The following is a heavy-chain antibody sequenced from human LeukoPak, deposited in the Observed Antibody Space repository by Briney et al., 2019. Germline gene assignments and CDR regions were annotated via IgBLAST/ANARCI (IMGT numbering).Heavy chain of an antibody. V-gene: IGHV3-53*01. CDR2: IYSGTI. J-gene: IGHJ4*02. CDR1: GFTVSSNS. Sequence: GGSLRLSCTVSGFTVSSNSMSWVRQAPGKGLEWASFIYSGTIHYSDSVKGRFTISRDNSKNTLYLQMNSLRAEDTALYYCARAEPLWELRTGFDYWGQGTLVTVSS. D-gene: IGHD1-26*01. CDR3: ARAEPLWELRTGFDY.